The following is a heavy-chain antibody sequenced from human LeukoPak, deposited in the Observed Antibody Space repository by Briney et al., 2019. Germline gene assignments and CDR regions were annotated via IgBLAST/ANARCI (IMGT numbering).Heavy chain of an antibody. Sequence: GGSLRLSCAASGFMFSSNWMSWVRLAPGKGLEWVANIKEDGTETYYVDSVKGRFTISRDNAKNSLYLQMNSLRPEDTALYYCVKDMNPGGADVWGQGTTVTVSS. V-gene: IGHV3-7*03. D-gene: IGHD3-10*01. CDR3: VKDMNPGGADV. J-gene: IGHJ6*02. CDR2: IKEDGTET. CDR1: GFMFSSNW.